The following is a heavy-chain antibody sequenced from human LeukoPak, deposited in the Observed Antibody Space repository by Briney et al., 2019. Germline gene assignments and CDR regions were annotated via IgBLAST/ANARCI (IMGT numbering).Heavy chain of an antibody. CDR1: GYTFTSYD. CDR3: ARTPVGYGSGSYNPIFFY. D-gene: IGHD3-10*01. Sequence: ASVKVSCKASGYTFTSYDINWVRQATGQGLEWMGWMNPNSGNTGYAQKFQGRVTMTRNTSISTAYMELSSLRSEDTAVYYCARTPVGYGSGSYNPIFFYWGQGTLVTVSS. CDR2: MNPNSGNT. V-gene: IGHV1-8*01. J-gene: IGHJ4*02.